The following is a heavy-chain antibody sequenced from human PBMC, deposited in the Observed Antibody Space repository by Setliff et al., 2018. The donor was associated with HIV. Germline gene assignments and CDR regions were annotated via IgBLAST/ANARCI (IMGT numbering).Heavy chain of an antibody. CDR2: MNPNSGNT. Sequence: GASVKVSCKASGYTFTSYDINWVRQATGQGLEWMGWMNPNSGNTGYAQKFQGRVTMTRNTSISTAYMEPSSLRSEDTAVYYCARALWVDGDYYYGMDVWGQGTTVTVSS. V-gene: IGHV1-8*01. D-gene: IGHD5-18*01. J-gene: IGHJ6*02. CDR1: GYTFTSYD. CDR3: ARALWVDGDYYYGMDV.